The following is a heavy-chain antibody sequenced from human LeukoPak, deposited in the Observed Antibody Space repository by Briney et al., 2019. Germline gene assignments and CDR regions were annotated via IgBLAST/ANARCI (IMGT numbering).Heavy chain of an antibody. CDR1: GFTFSSYG. CDR3: ATLSVVVVPAELN. D-gene: IGHD2-15*01. CDR2: ISGSGGST. J-gene: IGHJ4*02. V-gene: IGHV3-23*01. Sequence: PGGSLRLSCAASGFTFSSYGMSWVRQAPGKGLEWVSVISGSGGSTYYAASVKGRFTISRDNSKNTLYLQMNSLRAEDTAVYYCATLSVVVVPAELNWGQGTLVTVSS.